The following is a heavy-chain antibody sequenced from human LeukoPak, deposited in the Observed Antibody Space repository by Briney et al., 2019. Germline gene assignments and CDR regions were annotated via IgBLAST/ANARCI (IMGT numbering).Heavy chain of an antibody. J-gene: IGHJ6*03. CDR1: GFTFSSYS. CDR2: ISSSSSYI. V-gene: IGHV3-21*01. Sequence: PGGSLRLSCAASGFTFSSYSMNWVRQAPGKGLEWVSSISSSSSYIYYADSVKGRFTISRDNSKNTLYLQMNSLRAEDTAVYYCARDLWGGSGYNYYYYMDVWGKGTTVTISS. D-gene: IGHD3-22*01. CDR3: ARDLWGGSGYNYYYYMDV.